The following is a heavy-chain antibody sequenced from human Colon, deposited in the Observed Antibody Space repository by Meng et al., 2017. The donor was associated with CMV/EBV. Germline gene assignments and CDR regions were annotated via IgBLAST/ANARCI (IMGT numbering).Heavy chain of an antibody. CDR2: ISHSGTT. D-gene: IGHD5-18*01. J-gene: IGHJ4*02. V-gene: IGHV4-31*02. Sequence: GAAISGAGQYWNWIRQYPGKGLEWIGFISHSGTTDYKSSLASRLTMSLDTSNNQFSLNLRSVTAADTAVYYCARDLRYSDSSSYFDSWGQGSLVTVSS. CDR1: GAAISGAGQY. CDR3: ARDLRYSDSSSYFDS.